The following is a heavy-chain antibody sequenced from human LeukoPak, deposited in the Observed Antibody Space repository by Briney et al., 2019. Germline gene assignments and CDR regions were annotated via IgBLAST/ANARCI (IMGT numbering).Heavy chain of an antibody. CDR1: GFTFSSQA. D-gene: IGHD6-19*01. CDR2: IGGSGSIT. V-gene: IGHV3-23*01. Sequence: GASLRLSCAASGFTFSSQAMSWVRQAPGKGLGWVSVIGGSGSITYYRDSVKGRFTISRDNSKNTMYLQMNSLRAEDTAVYYCASAGSGWYDYWGQGTLVTVSS. J-gene: IGHJ4*02. CDR3: ASAGSGWYDY.